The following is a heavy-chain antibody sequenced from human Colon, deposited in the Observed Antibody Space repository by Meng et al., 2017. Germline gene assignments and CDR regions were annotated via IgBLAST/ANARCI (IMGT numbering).Heavy chain of an antibody. CDR3: ARHVHY. J-gene: IGHJ4*02. D-gene: IGHD2-8*01. CDR2: IYSGGST. V-gene: IGHV3-66*02. Sequence: EVLRVESGGGLVQPGGSRRLSCAASGFTVSNNYMSWVRQAPGKGLEWVSLIYSGGSTYYADSVKGRFTISRDNSKNTVYLQMDSLRAEDTAVYYCARHVHYWGQGTLVTVSS. CDR1: GFTVSNNY.